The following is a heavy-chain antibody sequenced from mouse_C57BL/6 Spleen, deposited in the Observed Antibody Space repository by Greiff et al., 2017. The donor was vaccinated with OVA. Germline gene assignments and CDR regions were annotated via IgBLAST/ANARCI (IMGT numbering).Heavy chain of an antibody. CDR2: IYPGSGNT. D-gene: IGHD1-3*01. V-gene: IGHV1-84*01. Sequence: VQGVESGPELVKPGASVKISCKASGYTFTDYYINWVKQRPGQGLEWIGWIYPGSGNTKYNEKFKGKATLTVDTSSSTAYMQLSSLTSEDSAVYFCARDSLLNAMDYWGQGTSVTVSS. CDR1: GYTFTDYY. J-gene: IGHJ4*01. CDR3: ARDSLLNAMDY.